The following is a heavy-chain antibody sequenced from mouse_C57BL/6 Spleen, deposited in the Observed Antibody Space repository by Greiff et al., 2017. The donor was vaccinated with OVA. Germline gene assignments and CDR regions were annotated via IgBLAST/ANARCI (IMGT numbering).Heavy chain of an antibody. CDR3: ERGGYYGSSPAWFAY. CDR1: GYAFSSSW. D-gene: IGHD1-1*01. J-gene: IGHJ3*01. V-gene: IGHV1-82*01. Sequence: VQLQQSGPELVKPGASVKISCKASGYAFSSSWMNWVKQRPGKGLEWIGRIYPGDGDTNYNGKFTGKATLTAAKSSSTAYMQLRSLTSEDSAVYFCERGGYYGSSPAWFAYWGQGTLVTVSA. CDR2: IYPGDGDT.